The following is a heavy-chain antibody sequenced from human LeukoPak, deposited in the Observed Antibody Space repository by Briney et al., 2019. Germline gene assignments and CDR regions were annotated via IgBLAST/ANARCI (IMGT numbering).Heavy chain of an antibody. CDR2: IYYSGST. D-gene: IGHD3-3*01. CDR3: ARPIIVSDFWSGYYY. Sequence: PSETLSLTCAVSGDSISGYYWNWLRQPPGKGLEWIGYIYYSGSTNYNPSLKSRVTISVDTSKDQFSLKFSSVTAADTAVYYCARPIIVSDFWSGYYYWGQGTLVTVSS. J-gene: IGHJ4*02. CDR1: GDSISGYY. V-gene: IGHV4-59*08.